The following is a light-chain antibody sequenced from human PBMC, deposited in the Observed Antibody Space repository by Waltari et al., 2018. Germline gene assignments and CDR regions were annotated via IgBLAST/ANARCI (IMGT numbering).Light chain of an antibody. CDR3: TSYTSRHTLV. CDR2: DVN. Sequence: QSALTPPASVSGSPGQSITIPCTCSSLDVVGYDFLSWYRQHPGKAPKVVIFDVNNRPSGVSYRVSGSKSGHTASLTISGLQAEDEGDYYCTSYTSRHTLVFGGGTKVTVL. V-gene: IGLV2-14*01. J-gene: IGLJ1*01. CDR1: SLDVVGYDF.